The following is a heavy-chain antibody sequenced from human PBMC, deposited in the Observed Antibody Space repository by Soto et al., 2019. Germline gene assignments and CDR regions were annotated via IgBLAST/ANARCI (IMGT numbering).Heavy chain of an antibody. CDR2: IIPIFGTA. J-gene: IGHJ6*02. CDR1: GGPFNSYT. Sequence: SVKVSCKASGGPFNSYTISWVRQTPGQGLEWMGGIIPIFGTANYAQKFQGRVTITADESTSTAYMELSSLRSEDTAVYYCARDRGYSYGYSLQGYYYGMDVWGQGTTVTVSS. D-gene: IGHD5-18*01. V-gene: IGHV1-69*13. CDR3: ARDRGYSYGYSLQGYYYGMDV.